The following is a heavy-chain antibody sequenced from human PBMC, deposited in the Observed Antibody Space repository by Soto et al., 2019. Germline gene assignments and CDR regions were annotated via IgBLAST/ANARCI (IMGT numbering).Heavy chain of an antibody. CDR3: ARGVGSSPPQY. V-gene: IGHV4-59*01. CDR1: GGSISPYY. Sequence: SETLSLTCSVSGGSISPYYWSWIRQSTGQGLEWIGYIYASGSPYYNPSLRSRVTISADTSKNQISLKLTSPTAADTAVYYCARGVGSSPPQYWGRGTLVTVSS. D-gene: IGHD1-26*01. CDR2: IYASGSP. J-gene: IGHJ4*02.